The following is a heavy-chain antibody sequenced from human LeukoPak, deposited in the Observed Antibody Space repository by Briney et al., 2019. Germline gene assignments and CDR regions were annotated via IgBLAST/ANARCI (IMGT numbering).Heavy chain of an antibody. CDR1: GFTFSSYE. J-gene: IGHJ3*02. D-gene: IGHD2-2*01. Sequence: GGSLRLSCAASGFTFSSYEMNWVRQAPGKGLEWVSYISSSGSIIYYADSVKGRFTISRDNAKDSLYLQMNSLRAEDTAIYHCARDQRSSGAFDTWGQGTMVTVSS. CDR3: ARDQRSSGAFDT. CDR2: ISSSGSII. V-gene: IGHV3-48*03.